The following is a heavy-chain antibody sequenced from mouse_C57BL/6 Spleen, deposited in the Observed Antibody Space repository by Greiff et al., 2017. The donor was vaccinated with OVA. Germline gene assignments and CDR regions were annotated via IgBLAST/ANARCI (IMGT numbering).Heavy chain of an antibody. Sequence: QVQLKESGAELVRPGASVTLSCKASGYTFTDYEMHWVKQTPVHGLEWIGAIDPETGGTAYNQKFKGKAILTADKSSSTAYMELRSLTSEDSAVYYCTREATPGYWGQGTTLTVSS. J-gene: IGHJ2*01. CDR3: TREATPGY. CDR2: IDPETGGT. CDR1: GYTFTDYE. V-gene: IGHV1-15*01. D-gene: IGHD3-2*02.